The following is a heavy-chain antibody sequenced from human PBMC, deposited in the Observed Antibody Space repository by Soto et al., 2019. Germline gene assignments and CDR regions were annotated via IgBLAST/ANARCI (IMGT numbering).Heavy chain of an antibody. CDR2: ISGSGGST. Sequence: PGGSLRLSCAASGFTFSSYAMSLVRQAPGKGLEWVSAISGSGGSTYYADSVKGRFTISRENSKNTLYLQMNSLRAEDTAVYYCGKEIFGVVIIGKFDDSGQGTLVTVSS. J-gene: IGHJ4*02. D-gene: IGHD3-3*01. CDR1: GFTFSSYA. V-gene: IGHV3-23*01. CDR3: GKEIFGVVIIGKFDD.